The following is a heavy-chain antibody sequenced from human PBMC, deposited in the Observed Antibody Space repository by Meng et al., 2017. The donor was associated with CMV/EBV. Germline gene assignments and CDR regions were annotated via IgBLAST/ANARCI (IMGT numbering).Heavy chain of an antibody. Sequence: ASVKVSCKASGYTFTGYYRHWVRQAPGQGLEWMGWINPNSGGTNYAQTFQGRDTLTRDTSISPTYMELRRLRSDDAAVYYCASGAIVIRDYHHHGLDVWGHGTSVTVSS. J-gene: IGHJ6*02. V-gene: IGHV1-2*02. CDR1: GYTFTGYY. CDR3: ASGAIVIRDYHHHGLDV. D-gene: IGHD1-26*01. CDR2: INPNSGGT.